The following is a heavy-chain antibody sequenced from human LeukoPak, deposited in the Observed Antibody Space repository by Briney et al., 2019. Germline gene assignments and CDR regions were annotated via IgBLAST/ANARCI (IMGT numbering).Heavy chain of an antibody. CDR2: IRYDGSNK. D-gene: IGHD6-13*01. V-gene: IGHV3-30*02. CDR3: AKVGISGGSWYPKGAFDI. Sequence: GGSLRLSCAASGFTFSSYGMHWVRQAPGKGLEWVAFIRYDGSNKYYADSVKGRFTISRDNSKNTLYLQMNSLRAEDTAVYYCAKVGISGGSWYPKGAFDIWGQGTMVTVSS. J-gene: IGHJ3*02. CDR1: GFTFSSYG.